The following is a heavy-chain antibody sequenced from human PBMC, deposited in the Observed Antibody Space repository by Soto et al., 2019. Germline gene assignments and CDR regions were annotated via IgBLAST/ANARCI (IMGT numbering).Heavy chain of an antibody. Sequence: GGSLRLSCAASGFTFSSYAMSWVRQAPGKGLEWVSAISGSGGSTYYADSVKGRFTISRDNSKNTLYLQMNSLRAEDTAIYYCAKGRGPDYYYGMDVWGQGTTVTVSS. D-gene: IGHD3-10*01. CDR3: AKGRGPDYYYGMDV. CDR1: GFTFSSYA. J-gene: IGHJ6*02. V-gene: IGHV3-23*01. CDR2: ISGSGGST.